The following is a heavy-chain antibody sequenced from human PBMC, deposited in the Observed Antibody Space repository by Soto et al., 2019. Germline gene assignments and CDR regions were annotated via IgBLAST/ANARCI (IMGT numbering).Heavy chain of an antibody. CDR2: INAGNGNT. CDR1: GYTFTSYA. D-gene: IGHD3-10*01. Sequence: QVQRVQSGAEVKKPGASVKVSCKASGYTFTSYAIHWVRQAPGQRLEWMGWINAGNGNTKYSQKSQGRVTITRDTSASTAYMELSSLRSEDTAVYYCARGSVGGSGFDPWGQGTLVTVSS. J-gene: IGHJ5*02. V-gene: IGHV1-3*01. CDR3: ARGSVGGSGFDP.